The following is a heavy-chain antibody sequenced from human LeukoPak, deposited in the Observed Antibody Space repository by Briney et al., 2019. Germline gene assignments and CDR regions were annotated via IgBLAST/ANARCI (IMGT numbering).Heavy chain of an antibody. D-gene: IGHD2-2*01. Sequence: ASVKVSCKASGGTFSSYTISWVRQAPGQGLEWMGRIIPILGIANYAQKFQGRVTITADKSTSTAYMELSSLRSEDTAVYYCTRLHRALNCSSTSCHAFDPWGQGTLVTVSS. J-gene: IGHJ5*02. CDR2: IIPILGIA. V-gene: IGHV1-69*02. CDR3: TRLHRALNCSSTSCHAFDP. CDR1: GGTFSSYT.